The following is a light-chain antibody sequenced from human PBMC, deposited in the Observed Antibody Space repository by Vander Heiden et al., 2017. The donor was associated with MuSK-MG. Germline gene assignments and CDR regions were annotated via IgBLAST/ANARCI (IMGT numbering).Light chain of an antibody. Sequence: EIVLTQSPATLSLSPGERATLSCRASQSVSSYLAWYQQKPGQAPRLLIYDASNRANGIPDRFSGSGSGTDFTLTSISLEPEDFAVYYCQQRSNWPSFGGGTKVEIK. CDR3: QQRSNWPS. CDR2: DAS. CDR1: QSVSSY. V-gene: IGKV3-11*01. J-gene: IGKJ4*01.